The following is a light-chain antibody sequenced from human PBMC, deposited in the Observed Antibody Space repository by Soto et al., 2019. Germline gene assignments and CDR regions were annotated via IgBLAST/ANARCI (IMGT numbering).Light chain of an antibody. J-gene: IGLJ6*01. Sequence: QSVLTQPPSVSGAPGQRVTISCTGSSSNIGVGYNVHWYQQLPGTAPKLLIYGNTNRPSGVPDRFSASKSDTSASLAITGPEQGDAAFSASHSFISSTTGAVFG. CDR2: GNT. CDR3: HSFISSTTGAV. V-gene: IGLV1-40*01. CDR1: SSNIGVGYN.